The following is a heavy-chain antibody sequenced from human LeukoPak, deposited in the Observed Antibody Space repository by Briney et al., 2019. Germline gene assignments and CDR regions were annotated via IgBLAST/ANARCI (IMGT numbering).Heavy chain of an antibody. Sequence: ASVKVSCKVSGYTLTELSMHWVRQAPGKGLEWMGGFDPEDGETIYAQKFQGRVTMTEDTSTDTAYMELSSLRSEDTAVYYCATVGSSTPSYYYYGMDVWGQGTTVTVS. CDR1: GYTLTELS. CDR2: FDPEDGET. D-gene: IGHD6-13*01. J-gene: IGHJ6*02. V-gene: IGHV1-24*01. CDR3: ATVGSSTPSYYYYGMDV.